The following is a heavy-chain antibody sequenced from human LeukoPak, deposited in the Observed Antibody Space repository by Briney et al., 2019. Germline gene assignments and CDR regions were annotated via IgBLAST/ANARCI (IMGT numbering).Heavy chain of an antibody. CDR1: GFTFDDYA. J-gene: IGHJ3*02. D-gene: IGHD3-22*01. CDR2: IRWNSGSI. Sequence: PGRSLRLSCAASGFTFDDYAMHWVRQAPGKGLEWVSGIRWNSGSIGYADSVKGRFTISRDNAKNSLYMQMNSLRAEDTALYYCAKDSYYYKNAFDIWGQGTMVTVSS. CDR3: AKDSYYYKNAFDI. V-gene: IGHV3-9*01.